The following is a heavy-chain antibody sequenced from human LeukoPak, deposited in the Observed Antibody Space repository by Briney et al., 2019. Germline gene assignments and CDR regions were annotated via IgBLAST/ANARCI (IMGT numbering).Heavy chain of an antibody. CDR1: GFTFSSYSMN. J-gene: IGHJ4*02. V-gene: IGHV4-59*05. CDR3: ARERGEEYSSGWYKRNYFDN. Sequence: PGGSLRLSCAASGFTFSSYSMNWVRQAPGKGLEWIGSVYYSGNTFHNPSLKSRVTTSVDTSKNQVSLRVNFVTAADTAVYYCARERGEEYSSGWYKRNYFDNWGQGTRVTVSS. CDR2: VYYSGNT. D-gene: IGHD6-19*01.